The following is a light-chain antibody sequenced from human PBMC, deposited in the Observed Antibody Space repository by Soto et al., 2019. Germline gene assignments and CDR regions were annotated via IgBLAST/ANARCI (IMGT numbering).Light chain of an antibody. J-gene: IGKJ3*01. CDR2: AAS. Sequence: EIVVTQSPGILSVSPGDRATLSCRASQSVGRNLAGYQQKPGQAPTLLIYAASTRATGLPARFTGSGSETHFTLTVLSLQSEDFAVYYCQEYSKCPRFTFGPGTRVDIK. V-gene: IGKV3-15*01. CDR3: QEYSKCPRFT. CDR1: QSVGRN.